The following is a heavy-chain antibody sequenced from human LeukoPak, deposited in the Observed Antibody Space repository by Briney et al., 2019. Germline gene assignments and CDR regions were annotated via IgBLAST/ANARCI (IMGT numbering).Heavy chain of an antibody. CDR3: ARDLRSSSWPYYYYYGMDV. CDR1: GGSINNGGYY. Sequence: SQTLSLTCTVSGGSINNGGYYWSWIRQHPGKGLEWIGYIYYSGSSYYNPSLKSRVTISVDTSKNQFSLKLSSVTAADTAVYYCARDLRSSSWPYYYYYGMDVWGQGTTVTVAS. J-gene: IGHJ6*02. D-gene: IGHD6-13*01. CDR2: IYYSGSS. V-gene: IGHV4-31*03.